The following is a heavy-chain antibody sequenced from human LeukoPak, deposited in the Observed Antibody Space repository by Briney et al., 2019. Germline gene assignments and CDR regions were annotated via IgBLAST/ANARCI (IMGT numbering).Heavy chain of an antibody. Sequence: SETLSLTCTVSSGSISTSNYYWGWIRQPPGKGLEWIGSIYHSGRTFYNPSLKSRVTISVDTSKNQFSLKLSSVTAADTAVYYCARVRDFYYMDVWGKGTTVTISS. J-gene: IGHJ6*03. CDR2: IYHSGRT. V-gene: IGHV4-39*07. D-gene: IGHD5-24*01. CDR3: ARVRDFYYMDV. CDR1: SGSISTSNYY.